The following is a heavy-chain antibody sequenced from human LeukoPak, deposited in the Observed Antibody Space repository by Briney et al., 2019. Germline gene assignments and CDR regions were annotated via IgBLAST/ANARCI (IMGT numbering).Heavy chain of an antibody. D-gene: IGHD4-23*01. CDR3: ARRGSFWGDNSLPWFDP. Sequence: GESLKISCKGSGYSFTSYWIGWVRQMPGKGLEWMGIIYPGDSDTRYSPSFQGQVTISADKSISTAYLQWSSLKASDTAMYYCARRGSFWGDNSLPWFDPWGQGTLVTVSS. J-gene: IGHJ5*02. V-gene: IGHV5-51*01. CDR1: GYSFTSYW. CDR2: IYPGDSDT.